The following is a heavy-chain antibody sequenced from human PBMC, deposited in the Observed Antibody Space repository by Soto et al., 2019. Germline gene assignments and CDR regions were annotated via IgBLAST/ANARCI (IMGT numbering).Heavy chain of an antibody. CDR3: AKSVSPYSSGWYSRRISEYYGMDV. V-gene: IGHV3-30*18. Sequence: QVQLVESGGGVVQPGRSLRLSCAASGFTFSSYGMHWVRQAPGKGLEWVAVISYDGSNKYYADSVKGRFTISRDNSKNTLYLQMNSLRAEDTAVYYCAKSVSPYSSGWYSRRISEYYGMDVWGQGTTVTVSS. CDR1: GFTFSSYG. J-gene: IGHJ6*02. D-gene: IGHD6-19*01. CDR2: ISYDGSNK.